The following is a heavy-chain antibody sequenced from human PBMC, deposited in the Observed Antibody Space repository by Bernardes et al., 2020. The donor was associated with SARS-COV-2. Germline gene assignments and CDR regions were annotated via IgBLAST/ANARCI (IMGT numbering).Heavy chain of an antibody. CDR1: GFTFSNYW. D-gene: IGHD3-9*01. V-gene: IGHV3-7*04. J-gene: IGHJ4*02. CDR3: ARDRGDYDILTGYYTLFDH. Sequence: GGSLRLSCAASGFTFSNYWMTWVRQAPGKGLEWVANIKQDGSDKYYVDSVKGRFTISRDNAKNSLFLQMNSLRAEDTAVYFCARDRGDYDILTGYYTLFDHWGPGTLVTVSS. CDR2: IKQDGSDK.